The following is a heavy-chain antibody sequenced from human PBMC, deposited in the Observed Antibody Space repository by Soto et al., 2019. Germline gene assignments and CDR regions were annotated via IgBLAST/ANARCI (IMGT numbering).Heavy chain of an antibody. V-gene: IGHV3-23*01. J-gene: IGHJ4*02. CDR1: GFSFRNYA. CDR2: LTGSSSNI. Sequence: GGSLRLSCAASGFSFRNYAMSWVRQAPGKGLEWISTLTGSSSNIYYADSVKGRFAISRDNSRDTLYLQMNSLTAEDTAVYYCANGRATYGLLTHDYWGQGTLVTVSS. CDR3: ANGRATYGLLTHDY. D-gene: IGHD3-10*01.